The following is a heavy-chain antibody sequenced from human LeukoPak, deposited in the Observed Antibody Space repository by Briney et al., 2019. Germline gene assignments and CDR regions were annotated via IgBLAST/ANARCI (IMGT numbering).Heavy chain of an antibody. CDR2: INPNSGGT. CDR1: GYTFTGYY. Sequence: ASVKVSCKASGYTFTGYYTHWVRQAPGQGLEWMGRINPNSGGTNYAQKFQGRVTMTRDTSISTAYMELSRLRSDDTAVYYCARGAVIVVVPAAIAWFDPWGQGTLVTVSS. CDR3: ARGAVIVVVPAAIAWFDP. D-gene: IGHD2-2*02. V-gene: IGHV1-2*06. J-gene: IGHJ5*02.